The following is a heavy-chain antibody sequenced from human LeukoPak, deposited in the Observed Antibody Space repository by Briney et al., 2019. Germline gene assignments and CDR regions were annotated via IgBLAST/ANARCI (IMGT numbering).Heavy chain of an antibody. CDR2: IYHSGST. D-gene: IGHD2-15*01. J-gene: IGHJ4*02. V-gene: IGHV4-4*02. Sequence: PSGTLSLTCAVSGGSISSSNWWSWVRQPPGKGLEWIGEIYHSGSTNYNPSLKSRVTISVDKSKNQFSLKLSSVTAADTAVYYCATCSGGSCYSFDYWGQGTLVTVSS. CDR3: ATCSGGSCYSFDY. CDR1: GGSISSSNW.